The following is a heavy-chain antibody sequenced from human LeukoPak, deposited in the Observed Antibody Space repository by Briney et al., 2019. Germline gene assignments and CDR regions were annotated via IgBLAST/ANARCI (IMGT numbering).Heavy chain of an antibody. CDR1: GVSISSGAYY. Sequence: SETLSLTCTVSGVSISSGAYYWSWLRQPPGKGLECIGYTYYSGSTYYNPSLKSRVTISVDTSKNQFSLKLSSVTAADTAVYYCARPYYYDSRIDPWGQGTRVTVSS. D-gene: IGHD3-22*01. V-gene: IGHV4-30-4*01. J-gene: IGHJ5*02. CDR3: ARPYYYDSRIDP. CDR2: TYYSGST.